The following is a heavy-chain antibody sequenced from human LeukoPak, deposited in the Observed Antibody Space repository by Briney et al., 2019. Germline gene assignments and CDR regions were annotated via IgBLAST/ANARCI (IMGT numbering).Heavy chain of an antibody. J-gene: IGHJ4*02. CDR1: GFTFSSYA. CDR3: ARDRGPCVFDY. Sequence: GGSLRLSRAASGFTFSSYAMSWVRQAPGKGLEWVSGVSGSGGSTYYADSVKGRFTISRDNAKNSLYLQMNSLRAEDTAVYYCARDRGPCVFDYWGQGTLVTVSS. V-gene: IGHV3-23*01. CDR2: VSGSGGST.